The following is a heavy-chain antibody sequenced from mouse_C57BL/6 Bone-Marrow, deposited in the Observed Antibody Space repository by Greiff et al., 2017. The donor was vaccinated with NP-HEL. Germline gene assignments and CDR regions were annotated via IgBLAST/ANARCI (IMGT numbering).Heavy chain of an antibody. J-gene: IGHJ1*03. CDR3: ARYGDYYGSSFYWYFDV. CDR1: GYSITSAY. D-gene: IGHD1-1*01. Sequence: ESGPGLAKPSQTLSPTCSVTGYSITSAYWNWIRKFPGNKLEYMGYISYSGCTFYNPSLKGRISITRDTSKNQYYLQLNSVTTEDTATYYCARYGDYYGSSFYWYFDVWGTGTTVIVSS. CDR2: ISYSGCT. V-gene: IGHV3-8*01.